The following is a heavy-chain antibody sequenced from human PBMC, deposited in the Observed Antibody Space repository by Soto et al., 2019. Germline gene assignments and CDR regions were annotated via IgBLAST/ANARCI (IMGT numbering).Heavy chain of an antibody. CDR2: IYPGDSDT. V-gene: IGHV5-51*01. J-gene: IGHJ6*02. Sequence: GESLKISCQGSGYSFTSYWIGWVRQMPGKGLEWMGIIYPGDSDTRYSPSFQGQVTISADKSISTAYLQWSSLKASDTAMYYCARPSGSSLPYYYYGMDVWGQGTTVTVSS. D-gene: IGHD1-26*01. CDR3: ARPSGSSLPYYYYGMDV. CDR1: GYSFTSYW.